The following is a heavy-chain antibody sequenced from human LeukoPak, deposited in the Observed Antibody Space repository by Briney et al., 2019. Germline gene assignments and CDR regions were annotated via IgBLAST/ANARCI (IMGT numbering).Heavy chain of an antibody. CDR1: GFTFSSYS. CDR2: ISSSSSYI. Sequence: GGSLRLSCAASGFTFSSYSINWVRQAPGKVLEWVSSISSSSSYIYYADSVKGRFTISRDNAKNSLYLQMNSLRAEDTAVYYCARGPGSQTNYWGQGTLVTVSS. D-gene: IGHD1-26*01. CDR3: ARGPGSQTNY. J-gene: IGHJ4*02. V-gene: IGHV3-21*01.